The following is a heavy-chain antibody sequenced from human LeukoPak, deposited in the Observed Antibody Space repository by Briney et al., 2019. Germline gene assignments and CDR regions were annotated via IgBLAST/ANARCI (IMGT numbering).Heavy chain of an antibody. D-gene: IGHD5-24*01. Sequence: GASVKVSCKASGYTFTSNYIHWVRQAPGQGLEWMGMIYPRDGSTSYAQKFQGRVTMTRDTSTSTVYMELSSLRSEDTAVYYCARMATEDFDYWGQGTLVTVSS. CDR3: ARMATEDFDY. J-gene: IGHJ4*02. CDR2: IYPRDGST. V-gene: IGHV1-46*01. CDR1: GYTFTSNY.